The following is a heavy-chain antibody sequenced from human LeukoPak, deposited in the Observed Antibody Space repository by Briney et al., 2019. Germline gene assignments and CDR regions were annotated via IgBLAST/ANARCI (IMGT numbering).Heavy chain of an antibody. CDR3: ARSGGRDSSGYYSYFDY. Sequence: GGSLRLSCAASGFTFSSYEMNWVRQAPGKGLEWVSYISSSGSTIYYAGSVKGRFTISRDNAKNSLYLQMNSLRAEDTAVYYCARSGGRDSSGYYSYFDYWGQGTLVTVSS. D-gene: IGHD3-22*01. CDR2: ISSSGSTI. V-gene: IGHV3-48*03. J-gene: IGHJ4*02. CDR1: GFTFSSYE.